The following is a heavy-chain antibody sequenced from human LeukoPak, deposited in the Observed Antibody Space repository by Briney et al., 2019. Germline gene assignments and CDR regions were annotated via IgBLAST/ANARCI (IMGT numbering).Heavy chain of an antibody. J-gene: IGHJ4*02. Sequence: ASVKVSCKVSGYTLTELSMHWVRQAPGKGLEWMGGFDPEDGETIYAQKFQGRVTMTKDTSTDTAYMELSSLRSEDTAVYYCATDSFGWQEHNWGQGTLVTVSS. V-gene: IGHV1-24*01. D-gene: IGHD3-9*01. CDR3: ATDSFGWQEHN. CDR1: GYTLTELS. CDR2: FDPEDGET.